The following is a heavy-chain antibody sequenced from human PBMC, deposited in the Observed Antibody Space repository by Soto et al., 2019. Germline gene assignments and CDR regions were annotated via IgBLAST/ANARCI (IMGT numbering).Heavy chain of an antibody. J-gene: IGHJ6*02. Sequence: GESLKIFCKGSGYSFTSYWIGWVRQMPGKGLEWMGIIYPGDSDTRYSPSFQGQVTISADKSISTAYLQWSSLKASDTAMYYCARQRYYDSSGPHSGMDVWCQGATVTVSS. CDR2: IYPGDSDT. D-gene: IGHD3-22*01. CDR1: GYSFTSYW. V-gene: IGHV5-51*01. CDR3: ARQRYYDSSGPHSGMDV.